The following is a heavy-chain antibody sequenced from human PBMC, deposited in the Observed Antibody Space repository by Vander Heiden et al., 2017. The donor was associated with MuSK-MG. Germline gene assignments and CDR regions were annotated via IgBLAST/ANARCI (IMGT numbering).Heavy chain of an antibody. Sequence: QVKLQQWGAGLLKPSETLSLTCAVYGGSFSGYYWSWIRQPPGKGLEWIGEINHSGRTNYNPALKSRVTISVDTSKNQLSRKLRSVTAAETAVYYFAMIRAGAGKENFDYWGQGTMVTVYS. CDR1: GGSFSGYY. CDR2: INHSGRT. V-gene: IGHV4-34*01. D-gene: IGHD6-19*01. J-gene: IGHJ4*02. CDR3: AMIRAGAGKENFDY.